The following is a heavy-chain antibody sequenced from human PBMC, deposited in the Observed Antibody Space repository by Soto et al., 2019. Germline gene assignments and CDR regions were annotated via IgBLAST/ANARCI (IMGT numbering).Heavy chain of an antibody. J-gene: IGHJ5*02. Sequence: ASVKVSCKASGYTFTSYDINWVRQATGQGLEWMGWMNPNSGNTGYAQKFQGRVTMTRNTSISTAYMELSSLRSEDTAVYYCARHQQRTWNWFDPWGQGTLVTVYS. CDR1: GYTFTSYD. D-gene: IGHD6-13*01. CDR2: MNPNSGNT. CDR3: ARHQQRTWNWFDP. V-gene: IGHV1-8*01.